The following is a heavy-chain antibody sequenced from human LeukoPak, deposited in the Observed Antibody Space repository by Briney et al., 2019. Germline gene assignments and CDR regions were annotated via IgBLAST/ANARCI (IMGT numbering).Heavy chain of an antibody. Sequence: ASVKVFCKASGYTFTSYDINWVRHATGQGLEWMGWMNPNSGNTGYAQKFQGRVTMTRNTSISTAYMELSRLRSEDTAVYYCARGVDTAMPEWGQGTLVTVSS. CDR3: ARGVDTAMPE. J-gene: IGHJ4*02. CDR2: MNPNSGNT. V-gene: IGHV1-8*01. D-gene: IGHD5-18*01. CDR1: GYTFTSYD.